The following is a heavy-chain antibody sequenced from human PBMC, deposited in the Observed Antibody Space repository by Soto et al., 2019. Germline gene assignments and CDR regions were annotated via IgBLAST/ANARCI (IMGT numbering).Heavy chain of an antibody. CDR3: TRAPVTAAGRGDFYYYGLDV. J-gene: IGHJ6*02. CDR1: GFIFSSYG. V-gene: IGHV3-33*01. Sequence: QVQLVESGGGVVQPGRSLRLSCAASGFIFSSYGMHWVRQAPGKGLEWVAVIWYDGSEKYYADSVQGRFTISRDNSKNTLYLQMASRRVEDTAVYYCTRAPVTAAGRGDFYYYGLDVWGQGTTVTVSS. CDR2: IWYDGSEK. D-gene: IGHD2-21*02.